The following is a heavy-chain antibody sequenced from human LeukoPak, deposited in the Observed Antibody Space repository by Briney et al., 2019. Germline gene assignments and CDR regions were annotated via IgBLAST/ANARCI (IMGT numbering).Heavy chain of an antibody. CDR3: ARDRRYSSSWYYFDY. D-gene: IGHD6-13*01. CDR2: IYYSGST. J-gene: IGHJ4*02. CDR1: GGSISSYY. Sequence: SETLSLTCTVSGGSISSYYWSWIRQPPGKGLEWIGYIYYSGSTNYNPSLKSRVTISVDTSKNHFSLKLSSVTAADTAVYYCARDRRYSSSWYYFDYWGQGTLVTVSS. V-gene: IGHV4-59*01.